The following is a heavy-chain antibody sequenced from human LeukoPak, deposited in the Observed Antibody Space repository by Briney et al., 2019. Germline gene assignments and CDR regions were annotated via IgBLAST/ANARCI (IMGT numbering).Heavy chain of an antibody. V-gene: IGHV1-69*13. J-gene: IGHJ6*02. CDR1: GGTFSSYA. CDR3: ATWVDYDAPYYYGMDV. Sequence: SVKVSCKASGGTFSSYAISWVRQAPGQGLEWMGGIIPIFGAANYAQKFQGRVTITADESTSTAYMELSSLRSEDTAVYYCATWVDYDAPYYYGMDVWGQGTTVTVSS. CDR2: IIPIFGAA. D-gene: IGHD4-17*01.